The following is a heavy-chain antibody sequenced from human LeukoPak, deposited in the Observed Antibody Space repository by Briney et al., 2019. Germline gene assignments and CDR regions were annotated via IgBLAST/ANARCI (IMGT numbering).Heavy chain of an antibody. D-gene: IGHD3-10*01. CDR2: INPDNGGT. CDR3: ARDVVYGSGSYYPFLGH. CDR1: GYTFRGSY. Sequence: ASVKVSCKASGYTFRGSYMFWVRQAPGPGLEWMGWINPDNGGTKYAQKFQGRVTLTRDTAISTAYMELSSLSSDDTAVYYCARDVVYGSGSYYPFLGHWGQGTLVIASS. V-gene: IGHV1-2*02. J-gene: IGHJ1*01.